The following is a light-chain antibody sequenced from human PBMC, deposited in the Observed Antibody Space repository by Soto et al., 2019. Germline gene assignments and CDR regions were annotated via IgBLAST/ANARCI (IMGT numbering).Light chain of an antibody. CDR1: SSDVGSYDY. Sequence: QSVLTQPASVSGSPGQSITFSFTGTSSDVGSYDYVSWHQQHPGKAPKLIIYDVNNRPSGVPSRFSGSKSGNTASLIISELQTEDEDDYYCCAYSTSGTHVFGTGTKLTVL. CDR3: CAYSTSGTHV. J-gene: IGLJ1*01. V-gene: IGLV2-14*03. CDR2: DVN.